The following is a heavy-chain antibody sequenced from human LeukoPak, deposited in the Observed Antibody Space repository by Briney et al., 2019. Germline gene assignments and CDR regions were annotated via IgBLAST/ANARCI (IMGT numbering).Heavy chain of an antibody. D-gene: IGHD3-9*01. Sequence: ASVKVSCKASGYTFTSYDINWVRQATGQGLEWMGSMNPNSGNTGYAQKFQGRVTMTRNTSISTAYMELSSLRSEDTAVYYCARGLRGRYYDFLTGYQFDIGGQGTMVTVSS. CDR3: ARGLRGRYYDFLTGYQFDI. V-gene: IGHV1-8*01. J-gene: IGHJ3*02. CDR2: MNPNSGNT. CDR1: GYTFTSYD.